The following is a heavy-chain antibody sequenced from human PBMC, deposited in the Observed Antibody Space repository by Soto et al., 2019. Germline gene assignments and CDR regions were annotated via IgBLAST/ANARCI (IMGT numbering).Heavy chain of an antibody. CDR1: GYTFTNYG. CDR2: ISGYNGNT. J-gene: IGHJ6*02. V-gene: IGHV1-18*01. Sequence: QVQVVQSGDEVKKPGASVKVSCKASGYTFTNYGFSWVRQAPGQGLEWMGWISGYNGNTKYAEKFQGRVTMTTDTYTSKAHMELRSLRSDDTAVYYCAREGQAPYYYYGMDVWGQGTAVTVSS. CDR3: AREGQAPYYYYGMDV.